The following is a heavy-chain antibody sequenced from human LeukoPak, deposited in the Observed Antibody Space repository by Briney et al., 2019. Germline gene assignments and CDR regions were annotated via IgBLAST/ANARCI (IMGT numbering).Heavy chain of an antibody. J-gene: IGHJ4*02. Sequence: SETLSLTCTVSGGSISSYHWSWIRQSAGKGLEWIGHIYTSGSTNYNPSLKSRITMSVDTSKKHFSLKLRSVTAADTAVYYCARSIVAGKPHALWGQGTLVTVSS. CDR1: GGSISSYH. CDR2: IYTSGST. V-gene: IGHV4-4*07. CDR3: ARSIVAGKPHAL. D-gene: IGHD6-19*01.